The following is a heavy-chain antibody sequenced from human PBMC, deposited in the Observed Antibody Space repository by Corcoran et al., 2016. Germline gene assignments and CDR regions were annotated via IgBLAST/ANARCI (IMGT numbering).Heavy chain of an antibody. CDR2: IYYSGST. V-gene: IGHV4-39*01. J-gene: IGHJ5*02. CDR1: GGSISSSSYY. CDR3: ARHVGLYPPAPYNWFDP. Sequence: QLQLQESGPGLVKPSETLSLTCTVSGGSISSSSYYWGWIRQPPGKGLEWIGSIYYSGSTYYNPSLKSRVTISVDTSKNQFSLKLSSVTAADTAVYYCARHVGLYPPAPYNWFDPWGQGTLVTVSS.